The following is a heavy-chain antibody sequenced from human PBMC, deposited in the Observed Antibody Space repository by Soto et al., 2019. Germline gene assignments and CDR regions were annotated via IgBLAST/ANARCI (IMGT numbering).Heavy chain of an antibody. Sequence: GGSLRLSCAASGFTFSSYGMHWVRQAPGKGLEWVAVISYDGSNKYYADSVKGRFTISRDNSKNTLYLQMNSLRAEDTAVYYCARDRIAARPHYYYYGMDVWGQGTTVTVSS. J-gene: IGHJ6*02. CDR1: GFTFSSYG. V-gene: IGHV3-30*03. D-gene: IGHD6-6*01. CDR2: ISYDGSNK. CDR3: ARDRIAARPHYYYYGMDV.